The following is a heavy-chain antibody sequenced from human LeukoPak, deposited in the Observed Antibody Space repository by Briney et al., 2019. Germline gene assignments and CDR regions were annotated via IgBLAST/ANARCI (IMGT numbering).Heavy chain of an antibody. CDR1: GYTFTSYY. Sequence: ASVKVSCKASGYTFTSYYMHWVRQAPGQGLEWMGIINPSGGSTSYAQKFQGRVTMTRDTSTSTVCMELSSLRSEDTAVYYCARVGDSSSSRRVPYYYGMDVWGQGTTVTVPS. D-gene: IGHD6-6*01. CDR2: INPSGGST. J-gene: IGHJ6*02. CDR3: ARVGDSSSSRRVPYYYGMDV. V-gene: IGHV1-46*01.